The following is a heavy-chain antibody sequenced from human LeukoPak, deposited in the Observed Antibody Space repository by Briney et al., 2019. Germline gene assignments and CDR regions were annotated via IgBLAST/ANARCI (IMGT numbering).Heavy chain of an antibody. D-gene: IGHD6-6*01. CDR3: ARARWQLVPDFYS. CDR2: INPNSGDT. Sequence: ASVTVSFTSSGYTFTDYYMHWVRQAPGQGLERMGWINPNSGDTNFAQKFQGRVAITRDTSISTAYLELGSLRSDDTAVYFCARARWQLVPDFYSWGQGTLVTVSS. J-gene: IGHJ4*02. CDR1: GYTFTDYY. V-gene: IGHV1-2*02.